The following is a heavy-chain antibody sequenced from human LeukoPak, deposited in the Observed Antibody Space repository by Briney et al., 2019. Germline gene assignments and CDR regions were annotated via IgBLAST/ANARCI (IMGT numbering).Heavy chain of an antibody. CDR3: AREDVDIVVATSGPFDI. J-gene: IGHJ3*02. CDR2: IISDGSIT. V-gene: IGHV3-74*03. Sequence: GESLRLSCAASGFTFSRYWMHWVRQAPGKGLVWVSRIISDGSITTYADSVKGRFTISRDNAKNTLYLQMNSLRAEDTAVYYCAREDVDIVVATSGPFDIWGQGTMVTVSS. CDR1: GFTFSRYW. D-gene: IGHD2-15*01.